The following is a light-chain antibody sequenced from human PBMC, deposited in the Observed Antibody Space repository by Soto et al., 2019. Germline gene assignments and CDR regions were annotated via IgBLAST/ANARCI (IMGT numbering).Light chain of an antibody. J-gene: IGKJ4*01. Sequence: EIVLTQSPGTLSLSPGERATLSCRARERVSSSFLAWYQQKPGQAPRLLIYGASNRATGIPDRFSGSGSGTDFTLTISRLEPEDFAVYYCQQFSSYPLTFGGGTKVDIK. CDR1: ERVSSSF. V-gene: IGKV3-20*01. CDR3: QQFSSYPLT. CDR2: GAS.